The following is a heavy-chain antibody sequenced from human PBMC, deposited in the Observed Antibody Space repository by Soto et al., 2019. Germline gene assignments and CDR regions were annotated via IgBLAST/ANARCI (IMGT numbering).Heavy chain of an antibody. V-gene: IGHV1-69*13. D-gene: IGHD2-2*01. CDR2: IIPIFGTA. CDR1: GGTFSSYA. Sequence: GASVKVSCKASGGTFSSYAISWVRQAPGQGLEWMGGIIPIFGTANYAQKFQGRVTITADESTSTAYMELSSLRSEDTAVYYCARDYCSSTGCYHWFDPWGQGTLVTVSS. J-gene: IGHJ5*02. CDR3: ARDYCSSTGCYHWFDP.